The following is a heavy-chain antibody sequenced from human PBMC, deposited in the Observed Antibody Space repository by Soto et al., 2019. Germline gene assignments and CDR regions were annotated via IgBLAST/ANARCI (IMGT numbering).Heavy chain of an antibody. CDR3: AQVLRGPAVAGPDY. D-gene: IGHD6-19*01. J-gene: IGHJ4*02. CDR2: ISGSGGST. V-gene: IGHV3-23*01. CDR1: GFTFSSYA. Sequence: GGSLRLSCAASGFTFSSYAMSWVRQAPGKGLEWVSAISGSGGSTYYADSVKGRFTISRDNSKNTLYLQMNSLRAEDTAVYYCAQVLRGPAVAGPDYWGQGTLVTVSS.